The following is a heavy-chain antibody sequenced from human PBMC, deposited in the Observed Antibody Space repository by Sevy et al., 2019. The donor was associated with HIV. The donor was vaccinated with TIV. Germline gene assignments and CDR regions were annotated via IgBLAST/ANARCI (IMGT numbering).Heavy chain of an antibody. V-gene: IGHV3-33*01. D-gene: IGHD2-2*02. CDR3: ARGKYCSSTSCYKGPCTDGFFCDLYYYGMDV. CDR1: GFTFSSYG. Sequence: GGSLRLSCAASGFTFSSYGMHWVRQAPGKGLEWVAVIWYDGSNKYYADSVKGRFTISRDNSKNTLYLQMNSLRAEDTAVYYCARGKYCSSTSCYKGPCTDGFFCDLYYYGMDVWGQGTTVTVSS. J-gene: IGHJ6*02. CDR2: IWYDGSNK.